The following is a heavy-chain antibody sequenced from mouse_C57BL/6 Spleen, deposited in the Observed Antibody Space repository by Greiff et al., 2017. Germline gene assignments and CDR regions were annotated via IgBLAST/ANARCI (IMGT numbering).Heavy chain of an antibody. J-gene: IGHJ2*01. CDR1: GYTFTDYE. D-gene: IGHD1-1*02. CDR2: IDPETGGT. Sequence: VQLQQSGAELVRPGASVTLSCKASGYTFTDYEMHWVKQTPVHGLEWIGAIDPETGGTAYNQKFKGKAILTADKSSSTAYMELRSLTSEDSAVYYCTRLWSYYFDYWGQGTTLTVSS. V-gene: IGHV1-15*01. CDR3: TRLWSYYFDY.